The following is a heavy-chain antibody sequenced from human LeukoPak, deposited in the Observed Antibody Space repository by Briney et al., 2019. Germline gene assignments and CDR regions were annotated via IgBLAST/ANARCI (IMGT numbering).Heavy chain of an antibody. CDR3: AIGGYDYGDSVDYYYYGMDV. V-gene: IGHV3-30*03. Sequence: GGSLRLSCAASGFTFSSYGMHWVRQAPGKGLEWVAVISYDGSNKYYADFVKGRFTISRDNSKNTLYLQMNSLRAEDTAVYYCAIGGYDYGDSVDYYYYGMDVWGQGTTVTVSS. CDR1: GFTFSSYG. CDR2: ISYDGSNK. D-gene: IGHD4-17*01. J-gene: IGHJ6*02.